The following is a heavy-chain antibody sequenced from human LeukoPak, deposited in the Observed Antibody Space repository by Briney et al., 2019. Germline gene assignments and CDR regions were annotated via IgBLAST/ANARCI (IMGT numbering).Heavy chain of an antibody. Sequence: SEPLSLTCAVSGGSISSGGYSWSWIRQPPGKGLEWIGYIYHSGSTYYNPSLKSRVTISVDRSKNQFSLKLSSVTAADTAVYYCARILSWFDPWGQGTLVTVSS. V-gene: IGHV4-30-2*01. CDR2: IYHSGST. CDR1: GGSISSGGYS. J-gene: IGHJ5*02. CDR3: ARILSWFDP.